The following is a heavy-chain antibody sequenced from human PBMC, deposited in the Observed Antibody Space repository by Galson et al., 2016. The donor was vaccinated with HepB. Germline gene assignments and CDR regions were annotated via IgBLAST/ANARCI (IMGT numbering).Heavy chain of an antibody. CDR2: IIPMFGTA. V-gene: IGHV1-69*06. CDR1: GGTFTNYA. J-gene: IGHJ6*02. Sequence: SVKVSCKASGGTFTNYAISWVRQAPGQGLEWMGGIIPMFGTAYYAPKFQGRVTMTADKSTKTAYMYLSSLRSEDTAIYYCASPFTSFTGYTIHYYYGMDVWGQGTTVTVSS. CDR3: ASPFTSFTGYTIHYYYGMDV. D-gene: IGHD3-9*01.